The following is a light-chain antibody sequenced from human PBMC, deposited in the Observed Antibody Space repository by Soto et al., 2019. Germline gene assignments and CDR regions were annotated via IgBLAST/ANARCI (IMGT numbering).Light chain of an antibody. J-gene: IGKJ1*01. CDR1: QSVSSND. CDR3: QQYGSSRT. Sequence: EIVLTQSPGNLSLSPGERATLSCRASQSVSSNDLAWYQQKFGQAPRLLIYGASSRATGIPDRFSGSGSGIDLTRSISRLETEDFAVYYCQQYGSSRTFGEGTKVEIK. V-gene: IGKV3-20*01. CDR2: GAS.